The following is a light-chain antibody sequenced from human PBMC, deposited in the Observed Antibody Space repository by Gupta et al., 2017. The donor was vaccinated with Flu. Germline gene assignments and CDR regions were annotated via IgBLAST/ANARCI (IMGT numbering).Light chain of an antibody. V-gene: IGKV2-30*02. Sequence: DVVMTQSPLSLPVTLGQPASISCRSSQSLVHRNGNTYLTWFQQRPGQSPRRLIYRVSKRDSGVPDRFRGSGSGTDFTLKIIRVEAEDVGIYYCMQGTHWQTFAPWTKVEI. CDR3: MQGTHWQT. CDR2: RVS. CDR1: QSLVHRNGNTY. J-gene: IGKJ1*01.